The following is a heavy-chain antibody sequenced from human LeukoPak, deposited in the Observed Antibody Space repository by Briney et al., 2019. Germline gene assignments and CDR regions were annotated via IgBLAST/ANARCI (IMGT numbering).Heavy chain of an antibody. CDR3: ANEKTLTFDY. Sequence: PGGSLRLSCAASGLTFSSYSMNWVRQAPGKGLEWVSYISSSSSTIYYADSVKGRFTISRDNNRNSLYLQMNNLRTEDTALYYCANEKTLTFDYWGRGTLVTVS. J-gene: IGHJ4*02. D-gene: IGHD3-9*01. CDR2: ISSSSSTI. CDR1: GLTFSSYS. V-gene: IGHV3-48*04.